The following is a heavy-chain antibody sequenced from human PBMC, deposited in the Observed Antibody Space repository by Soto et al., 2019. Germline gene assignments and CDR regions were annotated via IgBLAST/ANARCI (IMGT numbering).Heavy chain of an antibody. CDR2: ISWNSGSI. J-gene: IGHJ5*02. V-gene: IGHV3-9*01. Sequence: GGSLRLSCAASGCPFDDYAMHWVRQAPGKGLEWVSGISWNSGSIGYADSVKGRFTISRDNAKNSLYLQMNSLRAEDTALYYCAKEIVGAPGWFDPWGQGTLVTVSS. CDR1: GCPFDDYA. D-gene: IGHD1-26*01. CDR3: AKEIVGAPGWFDP.